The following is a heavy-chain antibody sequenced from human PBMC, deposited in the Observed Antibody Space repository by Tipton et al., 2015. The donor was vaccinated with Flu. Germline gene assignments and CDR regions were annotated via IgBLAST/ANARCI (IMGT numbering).Heavy chain of an antibody. CDR1: GDSIGSDYY. Sequence: TLSLTSSVSGDSIGSDYYWGWIRQPPGKGLEWIGSISHTGTTNYNPSLRSRVTISVDTSKNQFSLRLTSVTAADTAVYYWARDRWEYASGFDPWGQGTPVTVSS. D-gene: IGHD6-19*01. CDR3: ARDRWEYASGFDP. CDR2: ISHTGTT. V-gene: IGHV4-38-2*02. J-gene: IGHJ5*02.